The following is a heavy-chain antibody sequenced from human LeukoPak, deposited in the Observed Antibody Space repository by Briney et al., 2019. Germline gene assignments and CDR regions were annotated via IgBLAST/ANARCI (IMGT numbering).Heavy chain of an antibody. CDR2: INPSGGST. V-gene: IGHV1-46*01. CDR3: ARSAAGAGTSIHYYYYYGMDV. CDR1: GYTFTSYY. D-gene: IGHD6-13*01. Sequence: ASVKVSCKESGYTFTSYYMHWVRQAPGQGLEWMGIINPSGGSTSYAQKFQGRVTMTRDTSTSTVYMELSSLRSEDTAVYYCARSAAGAGTSIHYYYYYGMDVWGQGTTVTVSS. J-gene: IGHJ6*02.